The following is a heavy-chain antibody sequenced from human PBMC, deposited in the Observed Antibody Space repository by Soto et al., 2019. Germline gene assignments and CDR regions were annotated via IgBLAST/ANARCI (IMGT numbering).Heavy chain of an antibody. D-gene: IGHD3-10*01. CDR2: IIPILGIA. J-gene: IGHJ5*02. CDR3: AREYGSGILWFDP. CDR1: GGTFSSYT. V-gene: IGHV1-69*04. Sequence: SVKVSCKASGGTFSSYTISWVRQAPGQGLEWMRRIIPILGIANYAQKFQGRVTITADKSTSTAYMELSSLRSEDTAVYYCAREYGSGILWFDPWGQGTLVTVSS.